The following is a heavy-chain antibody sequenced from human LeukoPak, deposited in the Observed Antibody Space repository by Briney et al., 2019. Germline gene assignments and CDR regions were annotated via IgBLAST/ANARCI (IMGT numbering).Heavy chain of an antibody. J-gene: IGHJ4*02. CDR1: GGSISSSSYY. V-gene: IGHV4-39*01. CDR2: IYYSGST. CDR3: ARRPRIAAADY. D-gene: IGHD6-13*01. Sequence: KTSETLSLTCTVSGGSISSSSYYWGWIRQPPGKGLEWIGSIYYSGSTYYNPSLKSRVTISVDTSKNQFSLKLSSVTAADTAVYYCARRPRIAAADYWGQGTLVTVSS.